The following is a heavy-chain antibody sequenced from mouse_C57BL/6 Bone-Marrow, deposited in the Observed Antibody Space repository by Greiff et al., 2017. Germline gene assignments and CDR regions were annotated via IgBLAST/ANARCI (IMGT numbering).Heavy chain of an antibody. J-gene: IGHJ3*01. V-gene: IGHV1-81*01. CDR1: GYTFTSYG. CDR2: IYPRSGNT. Sequence: QVQLQQSGAELARPGASVKLSCKASGYTFTSYGISWVKQRTGQGLEWIGEIYPRSGNTYYNEKFKGKATLTADKSSSTAYMGLRSLTSEDSAVYFCAREGAYDGYYLAYWGQGTLVTVSA. CDR3: AREGAYDGYYLAY. D-gene: IGHD2-3*01.